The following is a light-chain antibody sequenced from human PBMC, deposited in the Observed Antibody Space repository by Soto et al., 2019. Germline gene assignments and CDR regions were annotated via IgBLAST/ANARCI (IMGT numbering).Light chain of an antibody. CDR1: TSNIGNNY. V-gene: IGLV1-51*01. CDR2: DTY. Sequence: QSVRPQPPSLSAAPGQTVTISCSGSTSNIGNNYVSWYRQLPGTAPKLLIYDTYKRPSGIPDRFSGSKSGTSATLVITGLQTGDEADYYCGTWDSSLSAHVFGPGTKLTVL. J-gene: IGLJ1*01. CDR3: GTWDSSLSAHV.